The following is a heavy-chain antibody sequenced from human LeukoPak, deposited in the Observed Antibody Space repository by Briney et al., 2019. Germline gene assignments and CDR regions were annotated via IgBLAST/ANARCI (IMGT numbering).Heavy chain of an antibody. CDR1: GYTLTELS. Sequence: ASVKVSCKVSGYTLTELSMHWVRQAPGKGLEWMGGFDPEDGGTIYAQKFQGRVTMTEDTSTDTAYMELSSLRSEDTAVYYCATVNSGSYYFDYWGQGTLVTVSS. J-gene: IGHJ4*02. CDR3: ATVNSGSYYFDY. CDR2: FDPEDGGT. V-gene: IGHV1-24*01. D-gene: IGHD1-26*01.